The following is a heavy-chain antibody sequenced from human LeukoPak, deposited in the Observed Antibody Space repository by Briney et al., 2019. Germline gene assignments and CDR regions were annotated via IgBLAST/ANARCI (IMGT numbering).Heavy chain of an antibody. CDR2: IYSGGIS. CDR1: GVTVSSNY. J-gene: IGHJ5*02. Sequence: GGSLRLSCAASGVTVSSNYIIWFRQAPGKGLEWVSVIYSGGISYYADSVKGRFTISRDNSKNTVSLQMDSLRADDTALYYCARVRIAATGLGAFDPWGQGTLVTVSS. D-gene: IGHD6-13*01. CDR3: ARVRIAATGLGAFDP. V-gene: IGHV3-66*01.